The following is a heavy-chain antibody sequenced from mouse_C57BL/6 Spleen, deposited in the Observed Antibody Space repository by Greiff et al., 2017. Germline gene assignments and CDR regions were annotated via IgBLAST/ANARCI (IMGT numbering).Heavy chain of an antibody. CDR2: IGPSDSYT. CDR3: ARGWTTWYFDV. CDR1: GFTFTSYW. V-gene: IGHV1-50*01. J-gene: IGHJ1*03. D-gene: IGHD2-13*01. Sequence: QVQLQQPGAELVKPGASVKLSCKASGFTFTSYWMQWVKQRPGQGLEWIGEIGPSDSYTNYNQQFKGKATLTVDTSSSTAYMQLSRLTSEDSAVYYCARGWTTWYFDVWGTGTTVTVSS.